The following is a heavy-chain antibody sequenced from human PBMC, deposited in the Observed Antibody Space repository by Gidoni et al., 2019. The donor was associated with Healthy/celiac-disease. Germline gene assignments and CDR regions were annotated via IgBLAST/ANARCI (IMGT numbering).Heavy chain of an antibody. Sequence: QVQLQQWGAGLLKPSETLSLTCAVYGGSFSGYYWSWIRQPPGKGLEWIGKINHSGSTNYNPSLKSRVTISVDTSKNQFSLKLSSVTAADTAVYYCARVVVRGVYGMDVWGQGTTVTVSS. CDR1: GGSFSGYY. V-gene: IGHV4-34*01. D-gene: IGHD3-10*01. J-gene: IGHJ6*02. CDR2: INHSGST. CDR3: ARVVVRGVYGMDV.